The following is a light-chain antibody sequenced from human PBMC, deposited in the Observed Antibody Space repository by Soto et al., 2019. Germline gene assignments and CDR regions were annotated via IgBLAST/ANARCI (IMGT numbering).Light chain of an antibody. Sequence: VLTQPPSASGSPGQSVTVSCTGTSGDVGGYNSVSWYQHHPGKAPKLMIYEVNKRPSGVPDRFSGSKSGNTASLTVSGLQAEDEADYYCSSYAGSNTFVFGTGTKVTVL. J-gene: IGLJ1*01. CDR1: SGDVGGYNS. CDR2: EVN. V-gene: IGLV2-8*01. CDR3: SSYAGSNTFV.